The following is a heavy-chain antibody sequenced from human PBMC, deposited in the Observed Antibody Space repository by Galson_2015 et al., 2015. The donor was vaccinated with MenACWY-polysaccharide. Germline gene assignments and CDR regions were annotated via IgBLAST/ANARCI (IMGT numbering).Heavy chain of an antibody. CDR1: GFTFSSYD. V-gene: IGHV3-13*01. Sequence: SLRLSCAASGFTFSSYDMHWVRQATGKGLEWVSAIGTAGDTYYPGSVKGRFTISRENAKNSLYLQMNSLRAGDTAVYYCAREEGGTTFGGMDAWGQGTTVTVSS. J-gene: IGHJ6*02. D-gene: IGHD3-16*01. CDR2: IGTAGDT. CDR3: AREEGGTTFGGMDA.